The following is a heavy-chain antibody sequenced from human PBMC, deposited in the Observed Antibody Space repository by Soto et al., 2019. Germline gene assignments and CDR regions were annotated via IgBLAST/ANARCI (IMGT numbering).Heavy chain of an antibody. CDR3: ARARRDAFDI. J-gene: IGHJ3*02. Sequence: QLQLQESGSGLVKPSQTLSLTCAVSGGSISSGGYSWSWIRQPPGKGLEWIGYIYHSGSTYYNPSLKGRVTIPVDRPNNQFSLKLSSVTAADTAVYYCARARRDAFDIWGQGTMVTVSS. V-gene: IGHV4-30-2*01. CDR2: IYHSGST. CDR1: GGSISSGGYS.